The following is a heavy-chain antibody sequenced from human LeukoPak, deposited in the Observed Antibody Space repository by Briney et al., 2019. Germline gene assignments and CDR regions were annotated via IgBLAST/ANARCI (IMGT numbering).Heavy chain of an antibody. CDR1: GGSFSGYY. V-gene: IGHV4-34*01. CDR3: ARVRTIGSTRRFDY. CDR2: INHSGGT. J-gene: IGHJ4*02. Sequence: SETLSLTCAVYGGSFSGYYWSWIRQPPGKGLEWIGEINHSGGTNCNPSLKSRVTISVDTSKNQFSLKLSSVTAADTAVYYCARVRTIGSTRRFDYWGQGTLVTVSS. D-gene: IGHD3-16*01.